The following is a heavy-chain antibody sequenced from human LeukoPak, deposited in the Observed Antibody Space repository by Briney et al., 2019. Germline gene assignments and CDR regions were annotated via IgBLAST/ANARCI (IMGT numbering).Heavy chain of an antibody. D-gene: IGHD5-18*01. CDR1: GGTFSSYA. CDR2: IIPILGIA. CDR3: ARDVDTAMGYFDY. J-gene: IGHJ4*02. V-gene: IGHV1-69*04. Sequence: ASVKVSCKASGGTFSSYAISWVRQAPGQGLEWMGRIIPILGIANYAQKFQGRVTMTRDTSTSTVYMELSSLRSEDTAVYYCARDVDTAMGYFDYWGQGTLVTVSS.